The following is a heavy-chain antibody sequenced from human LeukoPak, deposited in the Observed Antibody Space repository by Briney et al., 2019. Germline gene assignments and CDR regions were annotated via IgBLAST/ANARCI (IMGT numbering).Heavy chain of an antibody. CDR2: IYHSGST. Sequence: PSQTLSLTCTVSGGSISSGGYYWSWIRQPPGKGLEWIGYIYHSGSTYYNPSLKSRVTISVDRSKNQFSLKLSSVTAADTAVYYCARAGGGSGDYVWYFDLWGRGTLVTVSS. CDR1: GGSISSGGYY. J-gene: IGHJ2*01. CDR3: ARAGGGSGDYVWYFDL. V-gene: IGHV4-30-2*01. D-gene: IGHD3-10*01.